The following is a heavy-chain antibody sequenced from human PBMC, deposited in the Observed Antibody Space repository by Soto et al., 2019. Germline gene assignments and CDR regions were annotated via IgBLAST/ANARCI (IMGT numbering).Heavy chain of an antibody. V-gene: IGHV4-30-4*01. CDR1: GGSISSGDYY. Sequence: KPSETLSLTCTVSGGSISSGDYYWSWIRQPPGKGLEGIGYIYYSGSTYYNPSLKSRVTISVDTSKNQFSLNLSSVTAADTAVYYCARGEAFRYCSGGSCNYYYYYYGMDVWGQGTTVTVSS. CDR3: ARGEAFRYCSGGSCNYYYYYYGMDV. J-gene: IGHJ6*02. D-gene: IGHD2-15*01. CDR2: IYYSGST.